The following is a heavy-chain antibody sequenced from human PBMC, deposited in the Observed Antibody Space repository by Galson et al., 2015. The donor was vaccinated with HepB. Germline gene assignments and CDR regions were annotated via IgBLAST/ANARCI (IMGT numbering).Heavy chain of an antibody. CDR3: ARDTGTSIAVTDRYFYGMDV. V-gene: IGHV1-18*01. CDR2: ISAYNGNT. Sequence: SVKVSCKASGYTLNSFGISWVRQAPGQGLEWMGWISAYNGNTNYAQKLQGRVTMTTDTSTTTAYMELRRLRSDDTAVYYCARDTGTSIAVTDRYFYGMDVWGQGTTVTVS. CDR1: GYTLNSFG. J-gene: IGHJ6*02. D-gene: IGHD6-19*01.